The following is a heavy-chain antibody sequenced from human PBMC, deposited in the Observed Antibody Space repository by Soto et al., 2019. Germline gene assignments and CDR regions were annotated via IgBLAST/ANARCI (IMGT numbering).Heavy chain of an antibody. CDR1: GYKFISHS. CDR3: ARGAFCGGAPGCRDMDV. J-gene: IGHJ6*02. D-gene: IGHD2-21*01. Sequence: QIHLVQSGGEVKKPGASVTVSCKSSGYKFISHSITWVRQAPGQGLEWKGRISAYNGNTNYAQKLQGRVTMTTDTSTNTAYMELRSLRSDDTAVYYCARGAFCGGAPGCRDMDVWGQGTTVTVSS. V-gene: IGHV1-18*01. CDR2: ISAYNGNT.